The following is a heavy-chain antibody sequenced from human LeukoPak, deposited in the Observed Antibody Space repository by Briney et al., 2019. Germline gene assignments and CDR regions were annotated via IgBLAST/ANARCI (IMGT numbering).Heavy chain of an antibody. V-gene: IGHV3-21*01. CDR3: ARGGPTIFGSPHDY. D-gene: IGHD3-3*01. J-gene: IGHJ4*02. CDR1: GFTFSSYS. Sequence: GGSLRLSCAASGFTFSSYSMNWVRQAPGKGLEWVSSISSSSSYIYYADSVKGRFTISRDNAKNSLYLQMNSLRAEDTAVYYCARGGPTIFGSPHDYWGQGTLVTVSS. CDR2: ISSSSSYI.